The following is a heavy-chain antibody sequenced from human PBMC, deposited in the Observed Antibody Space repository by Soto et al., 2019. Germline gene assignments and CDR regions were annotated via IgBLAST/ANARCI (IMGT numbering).Heavy chain of an antibody. CDR2: IYWDDDK. Sequence: GSGPTLVNPTQTLTLTCTFSGFSLSTGKMSVSWIRQPPGKALEWLARIYWDDDKVYNTSLKTRLTINKNTSKKQVVLTMNNMDLVDTATYYCAHRPRGYSYHFDYWGQGTLVTVSS. CDR3: AHRPRGYSYHFDY. J-gene: IGHJ4*02. D-gene: IGHD5-18*01. V-gene: IGHV2-70*12. CDR1: GFSLSTGKMS.